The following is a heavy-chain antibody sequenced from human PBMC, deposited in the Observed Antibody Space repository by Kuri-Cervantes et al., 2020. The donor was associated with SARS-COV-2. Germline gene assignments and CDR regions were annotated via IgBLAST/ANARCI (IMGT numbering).Heavy chain of an antibody. D-gene: IGHD3-16*01. J-gene: IGHJ4*02. CDR1: GGSISSGGFY. V-gene: IGHV4-31*03. CDR3: ARIIWGRNYMDY. Sequence: LRLSCTVSGGSISSGGFYWSWIRQHPRKGPEWIGYIYASGNTDYNPSLQSRVTISVDTSKNQFSLRLTSVTAADTAVYYCARIIWGRNYMDYWGQGALVTVSS. CDR2: IYASGNT.